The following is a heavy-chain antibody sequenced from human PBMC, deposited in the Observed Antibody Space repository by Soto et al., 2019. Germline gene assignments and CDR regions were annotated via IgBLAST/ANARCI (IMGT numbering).Heavy chain of an antibody. J-gene: IGHJ4*02. Sequence: ASVKVSCKDSGGLFSSFAISWVRQAPGQGLEWMGGIIPVFGTTNYAQKFQGRVTITADESTNTAYMELNSLKTEDTAVYYCVRATYFSDSSGYTRCFDYWGQGTLVTVSS. D-gene: IGHD3-22*01. CDR2: IIPVFGTT. CDR3: VRATYFSDSSGYTRCFDY. V-gene: IGHV1-69*13. CDR1: GGLFSSFA.